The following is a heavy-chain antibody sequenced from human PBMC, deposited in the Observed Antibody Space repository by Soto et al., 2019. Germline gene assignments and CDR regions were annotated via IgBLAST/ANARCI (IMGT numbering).Heavy chain of an antibody. CDR1: GYAFTTYG. D-gene: IGHD3-10*01. J-gene: IGHJ4*02. V-gene: IGHV1-18*01. Sequence: QVHLVQSGAEVKKPGASVKVSCKGSGYAFTTYGITWVRQAPGQGLEWMGWISAHNGNTNYAQKLQGRVTVTRDTSTSTAYMELRSLRSDDTAVYYCARGRYGAYWGQGALVTVSS. CDR3: ARGRYGAY. CDR2: ISAHNGNT.